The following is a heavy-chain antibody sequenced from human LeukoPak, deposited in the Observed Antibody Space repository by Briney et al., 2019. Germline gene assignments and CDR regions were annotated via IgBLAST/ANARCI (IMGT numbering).Heavy chain of an antibody. V-gene: IGHV5-51*01. CDR2: IYPDDSDT. D-gene: IGHD6-6*01. Sequence: GESLKISCNGSGYSFTSYWIGWVRQMPGKGLEWMGIIYPDDSDTRYSPSFQGQVTISADKSISTAYLQWGSLKASDTDMYYCARERSSQGYFDFWGQGTLVTVSS. CDR3: ARERSSQGYFDF. J-gene: IGHJ4*02. CDR1: GYSFTSYW.